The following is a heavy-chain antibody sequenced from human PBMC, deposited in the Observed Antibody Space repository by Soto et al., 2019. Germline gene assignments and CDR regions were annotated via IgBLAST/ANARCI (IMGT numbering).Heavy chain of an antibody. D-gene: IGHD3-3*01. CDR1: GFTFSSYS. CDR3: ASPYYDFWSAYYNY. J-gene: IGHJ4*02. Sequence: GGSLRLSCAASGFTFSSYSMNWVRQAPGKGLEWVSSISSSSSYIYYADSVKGRFTISRDNAKNSLYLQMNSLRAEDTAVYYCASPYYDFWSAYYNYWGQGTLVTVSS. V-gene: IGHV3-21*01. CDR2: ISSSSSYI.